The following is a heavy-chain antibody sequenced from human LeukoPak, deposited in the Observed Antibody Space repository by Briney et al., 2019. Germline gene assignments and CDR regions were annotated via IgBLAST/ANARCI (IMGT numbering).Heavy chain of an antibody. V-gene: IGHV1-69*01. CDR1: GFTFSSYA. CDR3: ARAYYYGSGSYD. Sequence: PGGSLRLSCAASGFTFSSYAISWVRQAPGQGLEWMGGIIPIFGTANYAQKFQGGVTITADESTSTAYMELSSLRSEDTAVYYCARAYYYGSGSYDWGQGTLVTVSS. J-gene: IGHJ4*02. D-gene: IGHD3-10*01. CDR2: IIPIFGTA.